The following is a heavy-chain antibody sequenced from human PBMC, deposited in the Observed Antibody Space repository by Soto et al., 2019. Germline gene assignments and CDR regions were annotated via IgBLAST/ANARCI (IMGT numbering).Heavy chain of an antibody. V-gene: IGHV4-59*01. CDR1: GGSISSYY. CDR3: AREFSMGVAAAGSFDY. D-gene: IGHD6-13*01. J-gene: IGHJ4*02. CDR2: IYYSGST. Sequence: SETLSLTCTVSGGSISSYYWSWIRQPPGKGLEWIGYIYYSGSTNYNPSLKSRVTISVDTSKNQFSLKLSSVTAADTAVYYCAREFSMGVAAAGSFDYWGQGTLVTVSS.